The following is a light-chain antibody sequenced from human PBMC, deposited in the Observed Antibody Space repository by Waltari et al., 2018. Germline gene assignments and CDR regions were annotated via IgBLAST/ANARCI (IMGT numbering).Light chain of an antibody. Sequence: SSELAQDPAVSVALGQTVRITCQGDSLRTYYVSWFHQKPGQAPALVISGKNNRPSGIPDRFSASSSGSTASLTIIGAQAEDEADYYCHSRDSSGDVLIGGGTKLTVV. CDR3: HSRDSSGDVL. J-gene: IGLJ2*01. CDR2: GKN. CDR1: SLRTYY. V-gene: IGLV3-19*01.